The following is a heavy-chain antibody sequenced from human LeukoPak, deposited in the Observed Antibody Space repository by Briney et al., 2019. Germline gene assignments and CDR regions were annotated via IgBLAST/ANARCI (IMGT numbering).Heavy chain of an antibody. V-gene: IGHV3-23*02. J-gene: IGHJ4*02. Sequence: TGGSLRLSCAASGFTFSTSAMSWVRQAPGKGLEWVSGISGSGDSTYYVDSVKGRFTISRDNSKSTLYPHMNSLRAEDTAIYYCAKQRSEVPVAASNYWGQGTLVTVSS. CDR2: ISGSGDST. CDR1: GFTFSTSA. D-gene: IGHD2-2*01. CDR3: AKQRSEVPVAASNY.